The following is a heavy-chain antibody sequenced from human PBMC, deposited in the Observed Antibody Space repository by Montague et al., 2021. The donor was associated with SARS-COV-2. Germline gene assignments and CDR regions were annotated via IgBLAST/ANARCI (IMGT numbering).Heavy chain of an antibody. CDR3: VKDMSEFDDLNAFDV. CDR1: GFTFDDYA. D-gene: IGHD3-10*01. Sequence: SLRLSCAASGFTFDDYAMHWVRQAPGKGLEWVSLINGDGLTTLVTDSVEGRFIISRDISKNSLYLQMKSLRTEDTALYFCVKDMSEFDDLNAFDVWGQGTRVTVSS. J-gene: IGHJ3*01. V-gene: IGHV3-43*02. CDR2: INGDGLTT.